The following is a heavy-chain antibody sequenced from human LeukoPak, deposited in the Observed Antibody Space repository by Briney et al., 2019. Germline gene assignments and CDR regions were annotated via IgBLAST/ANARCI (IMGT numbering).Heavy chain of an antibody. J-gene: IGHJ4*02. CDR2: INSDGSST. D-gene: IGHD3-10*01. CDR3: ARGYYYGSGSYFDY. V-gene: IGHV3-74*01. Sequence: GGSLRLSCAASGFTFSTYWMHWVRQAPGKGLVWVSRINSDGSSTSYADSVKGRFTISRDNAKNTLYLQMNSLRAEDTAVYYCARGYYYGSGSYFDYWGQGTLVTVSS. CDR1: GFTFSTYW.